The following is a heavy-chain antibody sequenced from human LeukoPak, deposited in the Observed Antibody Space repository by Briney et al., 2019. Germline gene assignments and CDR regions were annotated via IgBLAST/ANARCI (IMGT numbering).Heavy chain of an antibody. J-gene: IGHJ4*02. CDR1: GYTFTNHA. CDR2: INTNTEMS. Sequence: ASVKVSCKASGYTFTNHAINWVRQAPGQGLEWMGWINTNTEMSTYAQGFTGGFVFSLDTSVSTAFLQISSLKSEDTAVYYCARDPETRVPTSIDYWGQGTLVTVSS. V-gene: IGHV7-4-1*02. CDR3: ARDPETRVPTSIDY. D-gene: IGHD5-12*01.